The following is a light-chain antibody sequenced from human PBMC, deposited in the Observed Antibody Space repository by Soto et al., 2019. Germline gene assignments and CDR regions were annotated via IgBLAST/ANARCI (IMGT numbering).Light chain of an antibody. CDR2: GAS. CDR1: QSVGSIY. CDR3: QQYNDYSN. Sequence: EVVLTQSPGSLSLSPVERATLSCMASQSVGSIYLAWYQQRPGQAPRLLISGASNRATGIPVRFSGSGSGKEFTLTISSLQPEDFVTYYCQQYNDYSNFGQGTKVDIK. J-gene: IGKJ1*01. V-gene: IGKV3-20*01.